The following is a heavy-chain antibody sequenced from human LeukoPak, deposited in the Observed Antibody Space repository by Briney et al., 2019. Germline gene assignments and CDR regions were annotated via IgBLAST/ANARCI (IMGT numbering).Heavy chain of an antibody. CDR3: ARDPFSYGAPYYFDY. J-gene: IGHJ4*02. CDR1: GFTFSSYA. Sequence: PGGSLRLSCAASGFTFSSYAMYWVRQAPGKGLEWVAGVSYDGSNKNYADSVKGRFTISRDNSKNTLHLQMSSLRLEDKAVYYCARDPFSYGAPYYFDYWGQGTLVTVSS. CDR2: VSYDGSNK. V-gene: IGHV3-30*04. D-gene: IGHD5-18*01.